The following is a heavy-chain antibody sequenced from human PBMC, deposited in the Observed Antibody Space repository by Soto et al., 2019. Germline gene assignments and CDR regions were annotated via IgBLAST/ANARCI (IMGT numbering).Heavy chain of an antibody. CDR1: GYTFTGYY. V-gene: IGHV1-2*02. Sequence: GASVKVSCKASGYTFTGYYMHWVRQAPGQGLEWMGWINPNSGGTNYAQKFQGRVTMTRDTSISTAYMELSRLRSDDTAVYYCARDRVGGYSGSYYDYGMDVWGQGTTVTVSS. D-gene: IGHD1-26*01. J-gene: IGHJ6*02. CDR2: INPNSGGT. CDR3: ARDRVGGYSGSYYDYGMDV.